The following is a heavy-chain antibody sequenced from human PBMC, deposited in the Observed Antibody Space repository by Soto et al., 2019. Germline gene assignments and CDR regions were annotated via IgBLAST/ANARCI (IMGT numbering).Heavy chain of an antibody. J-gene: IGHJ4*02. D-gene: IGHD3-22*01. CDR3: TTDDSVITMIEQPSFDY. Sequence: PGGSLRLSCAASGFTFSNAWMSWVRQAPGKGLEWVGRIKSKTDGGTTDYAAPVKGRFTISRDDSKNTLYLQMNSLKTEDTAVYYCTTDDSVITMIEQPSFDYWGQGTLVTVSS. CDR2: IKSKTDGGTT. CDR1: GFTFSNAW. V-gene: IGHV3-15*01.